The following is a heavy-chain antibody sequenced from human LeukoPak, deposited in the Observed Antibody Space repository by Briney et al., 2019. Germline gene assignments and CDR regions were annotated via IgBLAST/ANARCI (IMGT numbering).Heavy chain of an antibody. V-gene: IGHV1-18*01. CDR2: ISAYNGNT. CDR3: ARDTIFGVVTYY. D-gene: IGHD3-3*01. CDR1: GYTFTSYG. J-gene: IGHJ4*02. Sequence: GASVKVSCKASGYTFTSYGISWVRQAPGQGLEWMGWISAYNGNTNYAQKLQGRVTMTTDTSTSTACMELSSLRSEDTAVYYCARDTIFGVVTYYWGQGTLVTVSS.